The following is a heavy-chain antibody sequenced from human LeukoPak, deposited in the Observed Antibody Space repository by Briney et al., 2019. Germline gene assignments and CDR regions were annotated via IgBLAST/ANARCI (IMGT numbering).Heavy chain of an antibody. CDR2: ITPIFGTA. D-gene: IGHD3-10*01. CDR3: ARASPYYYGSGSYGEFDY. Sequence: ASVKVSCKASGGTFSSYAISWVRQAPGQGLEWMGGITPIFGTANYAQKFQGRVTITADKSTSTAYMELSSLRSEDTAVYYCARASPYYYGSGSYGEFDYWGQGTLVTVSS. J-gene: IGHJ4*02. V-gene: IGHV1-69*06. CDR1: GGTFSSYA.